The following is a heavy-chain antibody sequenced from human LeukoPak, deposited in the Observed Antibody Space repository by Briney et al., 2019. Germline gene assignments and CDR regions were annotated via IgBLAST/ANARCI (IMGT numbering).Heavy chain of an antibody. J-gene: IGHJ4*02. CDR2: INHSGSS. D-gene: IGHD3-10*01. V-gene: IGHV4-34*01. Sequence: SETLSLTCAVYGGSFGGYYWSWIRQPPGKGLEWIGEINHSGSSSYNPSLKSRVTISLDTSKNQFSLKLSSVTAADTAVYYCARGYGSGSYYHYWGQGTLVTVSS. CDR3: ARGYGSGSYYHY. CDR1: GGSFGGYY.